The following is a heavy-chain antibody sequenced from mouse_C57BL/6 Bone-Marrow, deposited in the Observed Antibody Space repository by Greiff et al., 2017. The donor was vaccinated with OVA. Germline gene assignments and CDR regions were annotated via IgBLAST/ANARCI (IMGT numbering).Heavy chain of an antibody. CDR2: INPNNGGT. J-gene: IGHJ3*01. V-gene: IGHV1-26*01. D-gene: IGHD2-3*01. CDR1: GYTFTDYY. Sequence: VQLQQSGPELVKPGASVKISCKASGYTFTDYYMNWVKQSHGKSLEWIGDINPNNGGTSYNQKFKGKATLTVDKSSSTAYMELRSLTSEDSAVYYCARHPSYDGYYGWFAYWGQGTLVTVSA. CDR3: ARHPSYDGYYGWFAY.